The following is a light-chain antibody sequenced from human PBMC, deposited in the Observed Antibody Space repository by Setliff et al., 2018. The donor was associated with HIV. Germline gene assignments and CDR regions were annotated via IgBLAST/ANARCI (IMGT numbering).Light chain of an antibody. Sequence: QSALTQPASVSGSPGQSITISCTGTSSDVGSYNLVSWYPQHPGKAPKLMIYEVTKRPSGVSNRFSGSKSGNTASLTISGLQAEDEADYYCCSYAGSHVLFGGGTQLTVL. CDR1: SSDVGSYNL. V-gene: IGLV2-23*02. CDR3: CSYAGSHVL. J-gene: IGLJ2*01. CDR2: EVT.